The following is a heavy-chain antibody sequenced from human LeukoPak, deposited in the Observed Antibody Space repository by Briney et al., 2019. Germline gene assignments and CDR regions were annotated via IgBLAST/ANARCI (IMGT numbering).Heavy chain of an antibody. D-gene: IGHD2-2*01. CDR1: GYTFTGYY. V-gene: IGHV1-2*02. J-gene: IGHJ4*02. Sequence: ASVKVSCKASGYTFTGYYMHWVRQAPGQGLEWMGWINPNSGGTNYAQKFLGRVTMTRDTSISTAYMELSRLRSDDTAVYYCARSDIVVVPAARHFDYWGQGTLVTVSS. CDR3: ARSDIVVVPAARHFDY. CDR2: INPNSGGT.